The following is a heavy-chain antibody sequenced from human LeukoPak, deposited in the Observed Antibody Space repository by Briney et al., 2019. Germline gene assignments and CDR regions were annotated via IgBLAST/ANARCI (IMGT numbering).Heavy chain of an antibody. CDR2: ISSSSSTL. J-gene: IGHJ6*02. Sequence: PGGPLRLSCAASGFTFSSYSMNWVRQAPGKGLEWVSYISSSSSTLYYADSVKGRFTISRDNAKNSLYLQMNSLRDEDTAVYYCARVSRILYGMDVWGQGTTVTVSS. CDR1: GFTFSSYS. CDR3: ARVSRILYGMDV. V-gene: IGHV3-48*02. D-gene: IGHD2-15*01.